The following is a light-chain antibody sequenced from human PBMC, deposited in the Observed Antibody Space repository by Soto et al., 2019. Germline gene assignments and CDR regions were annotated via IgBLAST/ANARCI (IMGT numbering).Light chain of an antibody. CDR3: QQRHMWPIT. CDR2: DAY. Sequence: EIVLTQSPGTLSXSXGXXXTXXXRASQSFRGLLAWYQQKPGQAPRLLIYDAYSRATGIPPRFSGSGSGTDFTLTISSLEPEDSAVYYCQQRHMWPITFGQGTRLEIK. CDR1: QSFRGL. V-gene: IGKV3-11*01. J-gene: IGKJ5*01.